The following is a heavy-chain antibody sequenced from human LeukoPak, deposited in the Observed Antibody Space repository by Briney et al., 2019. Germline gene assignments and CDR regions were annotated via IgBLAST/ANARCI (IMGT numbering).Heavy chain of an antibody. D-gene: IGHD5-12*01. V-gene: IGHV3-33*08. J-gene: IGHJ4*02. Sequence: GGSLRLSCAASGFTFSSYAMHWVRQAPGKGLEWAAVIWNDGRNKYYADSVKGRFTISRDNSKNTLYLQMNSLRAEDTAVYYCARYLNSGPADYWGQGSLVTVSS. CDR3: ARYLNSGPADY. CDR1: GFTFSSYA. CDR2: IWNDGRNK.